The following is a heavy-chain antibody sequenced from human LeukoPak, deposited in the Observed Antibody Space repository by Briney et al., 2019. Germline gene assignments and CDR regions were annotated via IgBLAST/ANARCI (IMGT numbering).Heavy chain of an antibody. CDR2: IDYSGST. V-gene: IGHV4-59*01. CDR1: GGSISTYY. Sequence: SETLSLTCTVSGGSISTYYWSWLRQPPGKGREWVGYIDYSGSTNYNPSRKGRVTISVDTSKTQFSLKLSSVTAAATAVYYCAREYSSGNYMDVWGKGTTVTISS. CDR3: AREYSSGNYMDV. J-gene: IGHJ6*03. D-gene: IGHD6-19*01.